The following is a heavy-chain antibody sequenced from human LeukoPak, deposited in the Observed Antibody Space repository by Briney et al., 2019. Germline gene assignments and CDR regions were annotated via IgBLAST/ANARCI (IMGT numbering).Heavy chain of an antibody. V-gene: IGHV1-46*01. CDR3: ARQSHCGGDCYSWWFDP. Sequence: ASVKVSCKASGYTFTSYYMHWVRQAPGQGLEWMGIINPSGGSTSYAQKFQGRVTMTRDTSTSTVYMELSSLRSEDTAVYYCARQSHCGGDCYSWWFDPWGQGTLVTVSS. J-gene: IGHJ5*02. D-gene: IGHD2-21*02. CDR2: INPSGGST. CDR1: GYTFTSYY.